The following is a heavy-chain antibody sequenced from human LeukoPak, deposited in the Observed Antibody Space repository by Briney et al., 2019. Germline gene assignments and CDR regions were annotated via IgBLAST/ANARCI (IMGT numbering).Heavy chain of an antibody. J-gene: IGHJ3*02. CDR2: INPSGGGT. Sequence: ASVKVSCKASGYTFNNYYMYWVRQAPGQGLEWMGMINPSGGGTSYAQKFQGRVTMTRDTSTRTVYMEVSSLKPEDTAVYYCARAKSPREAFDIWGQGTMVTVSS. D-gene: IGHD1-26*01. V-gene: IGHV1-46*02. CDR3: ARAKSPREAFDI. CDR1: GYTFNNYY.